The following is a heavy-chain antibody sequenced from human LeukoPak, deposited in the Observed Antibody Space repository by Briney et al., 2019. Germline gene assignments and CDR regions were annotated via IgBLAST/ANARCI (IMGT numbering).Heavy chain of an antibody. Sequence: GGSLRLSCAASGFMFSSNWMSWVRLAPGKGLEWVANIKEDGTETYYVDSVKGRFTISRDNAKNSLYLQMNSLRAEDTAVYYCARGVVYPAWSGPHWSDYWGQGALVTVSS. CDR3: ARGVVYPAWSGPHWSDY. D-gene: IGHD3-3*01. CDR2: IKEDGTET. CDR1: GFMFSSNW. V-gene: IGHV3-7*01. J-gene: IGHJ4*02.